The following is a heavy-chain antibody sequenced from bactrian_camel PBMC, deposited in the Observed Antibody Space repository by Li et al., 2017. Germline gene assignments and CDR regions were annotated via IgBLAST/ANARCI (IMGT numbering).Heavy chain of an antibody. CDR3: AAQASARRDGGACSKMSFDY. CDR1: GFAIVKYG. CDR2: IYDGGLFT. D-gene: IGHD3*01. V-gene: IGHV3S31*01. Sequence: VQLVESGGDLVQPGGSLRLSCVASGFAIVKYGMSWVRQAPGKEREGVAAIYDGGLFTYYADSVKGRFTISTDNSKRTLYLQRNSLKPEDTAMYYCAAQASARRDGGACSKMSFDYRGQGTQVTVS. J-gene: IGHJ4*01.